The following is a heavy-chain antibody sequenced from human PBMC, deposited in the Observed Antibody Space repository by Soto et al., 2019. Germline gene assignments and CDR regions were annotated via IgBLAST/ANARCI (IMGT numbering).Heavy chain of an antibody. Sequence: GGSLRLSCAASGFTFSDYYMSWIRQAPGKGLEWVSYISSSGSTIYYADSVKGRFTISRDNAKNSLYLQMNSLRAEDTAVYYCARDRRYNWNYVNYWGQGTLVTVSS. V-gene: IGHV3-11*01. J-gene: IGHJ4*02. CDR1: GFTFSDYY. D-gene: IGHD1-7*01. CDR2: ISSSGSTI. CDR3: ARDRRYNWNYVNY.